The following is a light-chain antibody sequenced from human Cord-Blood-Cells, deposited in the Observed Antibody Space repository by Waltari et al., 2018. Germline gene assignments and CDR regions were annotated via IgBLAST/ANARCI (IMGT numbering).Light chain of an antibody. CDR3: QQSYSTPRCT. CDR1: QSISSY. Sequence: DIQMTQSPSSLSASVGDRVTITCRASQSISSYLNWYQQKPVKAPKLLIYAASSLQSGVPSMFSGSVSGKDVTLTISSLQPENSATYYCQQSYSTPRCTFGQGTKLEIK. V-gene: IGKV1-39*01. J-gene: IGKJ2*02. CDR2: AAS.